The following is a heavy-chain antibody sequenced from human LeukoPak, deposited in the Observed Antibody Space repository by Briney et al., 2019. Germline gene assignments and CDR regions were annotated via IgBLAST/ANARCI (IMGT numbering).Heavy chain of an antibody. J-gene: IGHJ4*02. Sequence: GRSLRLSCAASGFTFSSYGMHWVRQAPGKGLEWVAVRSYDGSNKYYADSVKGRFTISRDNSKNTLYLQMNSLGAEDTAVYYCAKDLLTPATSFIAAAGVFDYWGQGTLVTVSS. CDR3: AKDLLTPATSFIAAAGVFDY. V-gene: IGHV3-30*18. CDR1: GFTFSSYG. D-gene: IGHD6-13*01. CDR2: RSYDGSNK.